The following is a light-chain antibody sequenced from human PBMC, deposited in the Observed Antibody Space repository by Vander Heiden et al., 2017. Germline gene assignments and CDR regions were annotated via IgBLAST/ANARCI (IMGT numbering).Light chain of an antibody. CDR3: QQYGTSRF. Sequence: EIVLTQSPGTLSLSPGERATLSCRASQSVDSMFLAWYQQKPGQAPRLLIYGAYSRATGIPDRLSGSGSGTDFTLTISRLEPEDFAVYYWQQYGTSRFFGRGTRVAIK. CDR2: GAY. J-gene: IGKJ4*01. V-gene: IGKV3-20*01. CDR1: QSVDSMF.